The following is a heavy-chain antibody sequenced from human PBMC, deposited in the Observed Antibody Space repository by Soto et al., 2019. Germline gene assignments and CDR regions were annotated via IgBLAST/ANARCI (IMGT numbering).Heavy chain of an antibody. CDR2: IYPGDSNT. CDR3: ARHAYDFWSGHPNPRYYYGMDV. J-gene: IGHJ6*02. Sequence: PGESLKISCKGSGYSFTSYWIGWVRQMPGKGLEWMGIIYPGDSNTRYSPSLQGQVTISVDRSISTAYLRWSSLKATDTAMYYCARHAYDFWSGHPNPRYYYGMDVWGQGTTVTVSS. CDR1: GYSFTSYW. D-gene: IGHD3-3*01. V-gene: IGHV5-51*01.